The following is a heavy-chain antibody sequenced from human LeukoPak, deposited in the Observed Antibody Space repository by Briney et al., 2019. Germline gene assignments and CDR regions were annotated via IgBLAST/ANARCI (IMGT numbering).Heavy chain of an antibody. CDR1: GYTFTGYY. CDR3: ARGLRYNCNDASFFDY. CDR2: INPNSGGT. J-gene: IGHJ4*02. Sequence: VASVKVSCKASGYTFTGYYMRWVRQAPGQGLEWMGWINPNSGGTNYAQKFQGRVTMTRDTSISTAYMELSRLRSDDTAVYYCARGLRYNCNDASFFDYWGQGTLVTVSS. D-gene: IGHD1-1*01. V-gene: IGHV1-2*02.